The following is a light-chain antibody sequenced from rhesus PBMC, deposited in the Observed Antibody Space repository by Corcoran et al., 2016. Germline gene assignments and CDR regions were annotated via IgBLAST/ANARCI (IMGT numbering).Light chain of an antibody. CDR2: GAS. CDR3: QEPSNLST. V-gene: IGKV3-31*02. CDR1: QSVSRY. J-gene: IGKJ4*01. Sequence: EIVMTQSPATLSLSPGETATTSCRTSQSVSRYLAWYQQKPGQAPRLLIHGASSRATGTPDRVSGSGSGTDFPLTFSSLGPEDFAVYSVQEPSNLSTFGGGTKVEIK.